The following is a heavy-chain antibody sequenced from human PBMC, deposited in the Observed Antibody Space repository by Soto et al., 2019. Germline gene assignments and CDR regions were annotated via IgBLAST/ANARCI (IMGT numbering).Heavy chain of an antibody. J-gene: IGHJ6*02. Sequence: SGPTLVNPTQTLTLTCTFSGFSPSTSGVGVGWIRQPPGKALEWLALIYWDDDKRYSPSLTSRLTITKDTSKNQVVLTMTNMDPVDTATYYCAHVLVVVANYGMDVWGQGTTVTVSS. CDR3: AHVLVVVANYGMDV. CDR2: IYWDDDK. D-gene: IGHD2-15*01. CDR1: GFSPSTSGVG. V-gene: IGHV2-5*02.